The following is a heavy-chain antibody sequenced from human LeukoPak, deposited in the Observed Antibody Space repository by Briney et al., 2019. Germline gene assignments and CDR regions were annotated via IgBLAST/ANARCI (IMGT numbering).Heavy chain of an antibody. D-gene: IGHD2-2*01. CDR2: ISSSGKTM. V-gene: IGHV3-48*02. Sequence: GGSLRLSCAASGFTFNSYNMNWVRQARGKGLEWVSYISSSGKTMFYADSVKGRLTISRDNAKNSLYLQMNGLTDEDTAVYDCARVWGVVVPPTYPRGYWGQGTLVTVSS. J-gene: IGHJ4*02. CDR1: GFTFNSYN. CDR3: ARVWGVVVPPTYPRGY.